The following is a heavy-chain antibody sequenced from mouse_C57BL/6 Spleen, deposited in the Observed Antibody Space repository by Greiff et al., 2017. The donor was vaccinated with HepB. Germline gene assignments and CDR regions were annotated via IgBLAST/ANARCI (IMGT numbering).Heavy chain of an antibody. D-gene: IGHD1-1*01. CDR3: ARYYGSSLYYAMDY. Sequence: VQLQQSGPELVKPGASVKISCKASGYAFSSSWMNWVKQRPGKGLEWIGRIYPGDGDTNYNGKFKGKATLTADKSSSTAYMQLSSLTSEDSAVYFCARYYGSSLYYAMDYWGQGTSGTVSS. V-gene: IGHV1-82*01. CDR1: GYAFSSSW. J-gene: IGHJ4*01. CDR2: IYPGDGDT.